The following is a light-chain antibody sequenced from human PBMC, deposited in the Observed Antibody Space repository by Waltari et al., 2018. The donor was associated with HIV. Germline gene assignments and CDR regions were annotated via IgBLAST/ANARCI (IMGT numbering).Light chain of an antibody. V-gene: IGKV3-20*01. Sequence: EIVLTQSPGTLSLSPGDRATLSCRASQSVGPNYLVWYRQKLGQAPRLVMYATFNRATGVPDRFSGSGSGTAFTLTINRLEPEDSAVYFCQQYGRSLWTFGQGTRVEVK. CDR3: QQYGRSLWT. CDR1: QSVGPNY. J-gene: IGKJ1*01. CDR2: ATF.